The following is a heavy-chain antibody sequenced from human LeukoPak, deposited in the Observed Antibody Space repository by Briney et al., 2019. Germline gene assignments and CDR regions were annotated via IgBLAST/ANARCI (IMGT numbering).Heavy chain of an antibody. D-gene: IGHD1-26*01. CDR1: GFTFSNYM. CDR3: ARDTRTFDY. V-gene: IGHV3-74*01. J-gene: IGHJ4*02. Sequence: GGSLRLSCAASGFTFSNYMMHWVRQAPGKGLVWVSRIKSDGITITYADSVKGRFTISRDNAKNTLYLQMNSLRAEDTAVYYCARDTRTFDYWGQGTLVTVSS. CDR2: IKSDGITI.